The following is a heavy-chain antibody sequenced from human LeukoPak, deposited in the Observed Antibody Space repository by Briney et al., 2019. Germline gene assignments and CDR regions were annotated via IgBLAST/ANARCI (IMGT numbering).Heavy chain of an antibody. CDR2: IYYSGST. CDR1: GGSISSYY. J-gene: IGHJ4*02. V-gene: IGHV4-59*01. CDR3: ARGRYGDYLDY. Sequence: PSETLSLTCTVSGGSISSYYWSWIRQPPGKGLEWLGYIYYSGSTNYDPSLKSRVTISIDTSKNQFSLKLSSVTAADTAVYYCARGRYGDYLDYWGQGTLVTVSS. D-gene: IGHD4-17*01.